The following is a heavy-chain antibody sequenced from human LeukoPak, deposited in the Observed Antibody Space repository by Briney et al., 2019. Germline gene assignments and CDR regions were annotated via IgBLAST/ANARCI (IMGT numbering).Heavy chain of an antibody. J-gene: IGHJ5*02. CDR3: ARDMLPLYYYGNWFDP. CDR1: GFTFSSYS. Sequence: GGSLRLSCAASGFTFSSYSMNWVRQAPGKGLEWVSSISSSSSYIYYADSVKGRFTISRDNAKNSLYLQMNSLRAEDTAVYYCARDMLPLYYYGNWFDPWGQGTLVTVSS. D-gene: IGHD3-10*01. V-gene: IGHV3-21*01. CDR2: ISSSSSYI.